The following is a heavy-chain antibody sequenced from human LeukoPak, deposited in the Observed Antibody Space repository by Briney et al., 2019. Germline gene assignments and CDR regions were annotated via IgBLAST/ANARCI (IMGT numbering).Heavy chain of an antibody. CDR3: ARDAGGDFYDFGGGNIDY. J-gene: IGHJ4*02. CDR2: INPNSGDT. CDR1: GYTFIGYY. D-gene: IGHD2-21*01. V-gene: IGHV1-2*02. Sequence: ASVKVYCKASGYTFIGYYMHWVRQAPGQGLEWMGWINPNSGDTKYAQSIQGRVTMTRDTSISTAYMELSSLKSDDTAIYYCARDAGGDFYDFGGGNIDYCGQGTLITVSS.